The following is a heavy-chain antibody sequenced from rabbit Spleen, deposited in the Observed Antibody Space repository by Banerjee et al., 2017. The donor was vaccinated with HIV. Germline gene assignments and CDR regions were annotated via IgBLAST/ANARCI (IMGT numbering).Heavy chain of an antibody. Sequence: QEQLEESGGDVVKPGASLTLTCTASGFSFSSYAMGWVRQAPGKGPEWIGSIGSGSSGNTYYASWAKGRFTISKTSSTTVTLQMTSLTAADTATYFCARDTGSSFSSYGMDLWGPGTLVTVS. CDR3: ARDTGSSFSSYGMDL. CDR2: IGSGSSGNT. D-gene: IGHD8-1*01. J-gene: IGHJ6*01. CDR1: GFSFSSYA. V-gene: IGHV1S45*01.